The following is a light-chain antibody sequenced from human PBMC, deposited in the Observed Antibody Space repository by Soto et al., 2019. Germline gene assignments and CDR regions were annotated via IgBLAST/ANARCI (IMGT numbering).Light chain of an antibody. V-gene: IGKV1-33*01. CDR3: QQYNNWPPYT. Sequence: DIQMTQSPSSLSASVGDRVTITCQASQDITNSLNWYQQKPGKAPKLLIYDASNLETGVPSRLIGSGSGTDFTFTISSLQPEDFATYYCQQYNNWPPYTFGQGTKLEIK. CDR1: QDITNS. J-gene: IGKJ2*01. CDR2: DAS.